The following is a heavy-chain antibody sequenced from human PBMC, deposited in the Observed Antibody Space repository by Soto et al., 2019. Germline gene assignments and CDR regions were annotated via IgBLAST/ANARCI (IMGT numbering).Heavy chain of an antibody. Sequence: HPGGSLRLSCAASGFTFSGSAMHWVRQASGKGLEWVGRIRSKANSYATAYAASVKGRFTISRDDSKNTAYLQMNSLKTEDTAVYYCTRHMFGVPSSWGQGTLVTVSS. V-gene: IGHV3-73*01. D-gene: IGHD3-3*01. CDR1: GFTFSGSA. CDR2: IRSKANSYAT. J-gene: IGHJ5*02. CDR3: TRHMFGVPSS.